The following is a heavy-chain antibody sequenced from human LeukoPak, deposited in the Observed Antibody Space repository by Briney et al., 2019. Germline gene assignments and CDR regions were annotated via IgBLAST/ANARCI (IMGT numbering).Heavy chain of an antibody. D-gene: IGHD6-13*01. CDR3: ARSSAAAGIFDY. CDR1: GFTVSSNY. J-gene: IGHJ4*02. CDR2: IYSGGST. V-gene: IGHV3-53*01. Sequence: GGSLRLSCAASGFTVSSNYMSWVRQAPGKGLEWVSVIYSGGSTYYADSVKRRFTISRDNSKNTLYLQMNSLRAEDTAVYYCARSSAAAGIFDYWGQGTLVTVSS.